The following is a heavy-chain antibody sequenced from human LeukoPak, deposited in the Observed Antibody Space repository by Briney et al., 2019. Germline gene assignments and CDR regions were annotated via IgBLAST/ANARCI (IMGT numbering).Heavy chain of an antibody. D-gene: IGHD3-16*01. J-gene: IGHJ3*02. Sequence: SVKVSCRPSGGTFSNSGFSWVRQAPGQGLEWMGRIVPILGIPNYAQKFQGRVTITADKSTNTAYMELSSLRSDDTAMYYCARDFTDDAFDIWGQGTMVTVS. CDR2: IVPILGIP. V-gene: IGHV1-69*04. CDR3: ARDFTDDAFDI. CDR1: GGTFSNSG.